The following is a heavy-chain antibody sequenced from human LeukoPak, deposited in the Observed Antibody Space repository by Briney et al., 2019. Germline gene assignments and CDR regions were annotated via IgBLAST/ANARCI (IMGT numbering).Heavy chain of an antibody. J-gene: IGHJ4*02. D-gene: IGHD2-21*02. Sequence: PGGSLRLSCAASGFTFNNYWMHWVRQAPGEGLVWISRINSDGRSTNYADSVKGRFNISRDDAKNTLYLQMNSLRAEDTAVYYCAKDRIVVVTATLDYWGQGTLVTVSS. CDR2: INSDGRST. CDR1: GFTFNNYW. CDR3: AKDRIVVVTATLDY. V-gene: IGHV3-74*01.